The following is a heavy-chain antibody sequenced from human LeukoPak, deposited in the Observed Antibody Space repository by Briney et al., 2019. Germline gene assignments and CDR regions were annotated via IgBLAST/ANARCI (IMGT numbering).Heavy chain of an antibody. CDR3: ARDRIYDYVWGSKYYFDY. CDR2: INWNGGST. J-gene: IGHJ4*02. CDR1: GFTFDDYG. D-gene: IGHD3-16*01. Sequence: PGGSLRLSCAASGFTFDDYGMSWVRQAPGKGLEWVSGINWNGGSTGYADSVKGRFTISRDNAKNSLYLQMNSLRAEDTALYYCARDRIYDYVWGSKYYFDYWGQGTLVTVSS. V-gene: IGHV3-20*04.